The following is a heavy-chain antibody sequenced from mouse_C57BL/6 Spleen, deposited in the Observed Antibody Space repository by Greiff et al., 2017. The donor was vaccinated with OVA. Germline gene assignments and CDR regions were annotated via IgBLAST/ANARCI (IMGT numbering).Heavy chain of an antibody. V-gene: IGHV1-80*01. D-gene: IGHD2-5*01. CDR3: ARAAYYSNPWFAY. J-gene: IGHJ3*01. CDR2: IYPGDGDT. CDR1: GYAFSSYW. Sequence: QVQLQQSGAELVKPGASVKISCKASGYAFSSYWMNWVKQRPGKGLEWIGQIYPGDGDTNYNGKFKGKATLTADKSSSTAYMQLSSLTSEDSAVYCCARAAYYSNPWFAYWGQGTLVTVSA.